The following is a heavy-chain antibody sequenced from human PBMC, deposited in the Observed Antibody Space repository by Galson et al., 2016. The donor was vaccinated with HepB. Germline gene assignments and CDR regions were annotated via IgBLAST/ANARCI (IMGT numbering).Heavy chain of an antibody. CDR2: IYYTGSP. D-gene: IGHD1-14*01. V-gene: IGHV4-39*01. CDR1: GGSISSSRYY. CDR3: ASPLIEPRDAFDV. Sequence: SETLSLTCTVSGGSISSSRYYWGWIRQPPGKGLEWIGSIYYTGSPYYNPSLKSGVTISVDTSKNQFSLKLTSVTAPDTAVYYCASPLIEPRDAFDVWGQGTMVTVSS. J-gene: IGHJ3*01.